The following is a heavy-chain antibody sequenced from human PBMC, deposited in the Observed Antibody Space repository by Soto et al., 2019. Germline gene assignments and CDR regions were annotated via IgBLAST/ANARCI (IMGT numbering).Heavy chain of an antibody. CDR1: GFTFSSYG. V-gene: IGHV3-30*18. CDR3: AKDYYDSSGLNDY. Sequence: VRLSCAASGFTFSSYGMHWVRQAPGKGLEWVAVISYDGSNKYYADSVKGRFTISRDNSKNTLYLQMNSLRAEDTAVYYCAKDYYDSSGLNDYWGQGTLVTVSA. CDR2: ISYDGSNK. J-gene: IGHJ4*02. D-gene: IGHD3-22*01.